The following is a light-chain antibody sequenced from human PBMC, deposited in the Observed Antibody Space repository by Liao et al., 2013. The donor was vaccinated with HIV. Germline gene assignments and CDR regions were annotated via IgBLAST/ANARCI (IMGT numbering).Light chain of an antibody. V-gene: IGLV3-21*04. J-gene: IGLJ2*01. Sequence: SYELTQPPSVSVAPGKTARITCGGNNIGSKSVHWYQQKPGQAPVLVIYYDSDRPSGIPERFSGSKSGNTATLTISRVEAGDEADYYCQVWDRSSDHVVFGRRDQTDRP. CDR2: YDS. CDR1: NIGSKS. CDR3: QVWDRSSDHVV.